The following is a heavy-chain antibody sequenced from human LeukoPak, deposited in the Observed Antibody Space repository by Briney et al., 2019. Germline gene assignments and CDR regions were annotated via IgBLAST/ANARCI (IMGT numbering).Heavy chain of an antibody. CDR3: ARDLLVVVVAATTYYYYGMDV. CDR2: ISYDGSNK. V-gene: IGHV3-30-3*01. D-gene: IGHD2-15*01. J-gene: IGHJ6*02. Sequence: GGPLRLSCAASGFTFSSYAMHWVRQAPGKGLEWVAVISYDGSNKYYADSVKGRFTISRDNSKNTLYLQMNSLRAEDTAVYYCARDLLVVVVAATTYYYYGMDVWGQGTTVTVSS. CDR1: GFTFSSYA.